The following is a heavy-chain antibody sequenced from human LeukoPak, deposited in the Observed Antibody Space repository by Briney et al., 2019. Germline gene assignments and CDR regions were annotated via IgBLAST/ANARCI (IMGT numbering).Heavy chain of an antibody. V-gene: IGHV4-38-2*01. CDR1: GYSISSGYY. D-gene: IGHD3-10*01. J-gene: IGHJ4*02. CDR2: IYHTGST. Sequence: SETLSLTCAVSGYSISSGYYWGWIRQPPGKGLEWIGIIYHTGSTYYNPSLKSRVTISVDTSKNQFSLKLSSVTAADTAVYYCARSHVWFGELYLDYWGQGTLVTVSS. CDR3: ARSHVWFGELYLDY.